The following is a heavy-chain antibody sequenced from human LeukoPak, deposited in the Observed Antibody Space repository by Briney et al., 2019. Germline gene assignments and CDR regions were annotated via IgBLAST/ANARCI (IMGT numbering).Heavy chain of an antibody. CDR3: ARRGIHSSSWYIYFDY. CDR1: GYSFTSYW. D-gene: IGHD6-13*01. J-gene: IGHJ4*02. CDR2: IYPGDSDT. Sequence: GESLKISCKGSGYSFTSYWIGWVRQMPGKGLEWMGIIYPGDSDTRYSPSFQGQVTISADKSISTAYLQWSSLKASDTAMYYCARRGIHSSSWYIYFDYWGQGTLVTVSS. V-gene: IGHV5-51*01.